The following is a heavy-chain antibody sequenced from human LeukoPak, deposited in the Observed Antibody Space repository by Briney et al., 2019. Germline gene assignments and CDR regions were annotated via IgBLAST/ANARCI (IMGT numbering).Heavy chain of an antibody. CDR3: ARGGQGDGYSADEAFDF. CDR1: GDNVSGNSTA. J-gene: IGHJ3*01. D-gene: IGHD5-24*01. Sequence: SQTLSLTCAISGDNVSGNSTAYNWIRQSPSRGLEWLGRTYYRSKWYNDYAISVKSRITVNPDTSKNQLSLQLNSVTPEDTAVDYCARGGQGDGYSADEAFDFWGQGTMVTASS. CDR2: TYYRSKWYN. V-gene: IGHV6-1*01.